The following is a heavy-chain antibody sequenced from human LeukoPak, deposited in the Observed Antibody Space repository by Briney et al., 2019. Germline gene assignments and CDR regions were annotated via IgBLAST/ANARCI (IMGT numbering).Heavy chain of an antibody. V-gene: IGHV3-9*03. CDR3: AKMSGYTSGWIDY. D-gene: IGHD6-19*01. CDR1: GFTLNDFA. J-gene: IGHJ4*02. Sequence: PGRSLRLSCAASGFTLNDFAMHWVRQAPGKGLEWVSGITWNSGRIAYADSVKGRFTISRDNAKNSLYLQMNSLRAEDMALYYCAKMSGYTSGWIDYWGQGALVSVSS. CDR2: ITWNSGRI.